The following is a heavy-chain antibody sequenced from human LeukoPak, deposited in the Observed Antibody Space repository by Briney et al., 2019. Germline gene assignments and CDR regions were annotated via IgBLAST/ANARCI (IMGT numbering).Heavy chain of an antibody. V-gene: IGHV1-2*02. D-gene: IGHD3-10*01. CDR2: INPNSGGT. CDR3: ASCILLWFGELPNDYGMDV. J-gene: IGHJ6*02. CDR1: GYTFTGYY. Sequence: ASVTVSCKASGYTFTGYYMHWVRQAPGQGLEWKGWINPNSGGTNYAQKFQGRVTMTRDTSISTAYMELSRLRSDDTAVYYCASCILLWFGELPNDYGMDVWGQGTTVTVSS.